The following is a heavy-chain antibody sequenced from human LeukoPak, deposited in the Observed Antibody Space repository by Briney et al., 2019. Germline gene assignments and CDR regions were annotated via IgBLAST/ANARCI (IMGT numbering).Heavy chain of an antibody. Sequence: SETLSLTCTVSGGSISSSSYYWGWIRQPPGKGLEWIGSIYYSGSTYYNPSLKSRVTISVDTSKNQFSLKLSSVTAADTAVYYCARELGFGVVVSVWFDPWGQGTLVTVSS. D-gene: IGHD2-15*01. V-gene: IGHV4-39*07. CDR1: GGSISSSSYY. CDR3: ARELGFGVVVSVWFDP. CDR2: IYYSGST. J-gene: IGHJ5*02.